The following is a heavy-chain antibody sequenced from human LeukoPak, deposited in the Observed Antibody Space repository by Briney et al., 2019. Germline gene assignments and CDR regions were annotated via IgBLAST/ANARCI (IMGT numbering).Heavy chain of an antibody. J-gene: IGHJ4*02. D-gene: IGHD2-2*01. Sequence: SETLSLTCTVSGGSISSYYWSWIRQPAGKGLEWIGRIYTSGSTNYNPSLKSRVTMSVDTSKNQFSLKLSSVTAADTAVYYRAREYCSSTSCYGFFDYWGQGTLVTVSS. CDR3: AREYCSSTSCYGFFDY. V-gene: IGHV4-4*07. CDR1: GGSISSYY. CDR2: IYTSGST.